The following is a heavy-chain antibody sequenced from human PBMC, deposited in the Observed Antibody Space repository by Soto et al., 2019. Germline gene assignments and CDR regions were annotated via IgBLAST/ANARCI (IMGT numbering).Heavy chain of an antibody. D-gene: IGHD2-21*02. J-gene: IGHJ6*03. CDR2: IYSGGST. Sequence: EVQLVESGGGLVQPGGSLRLSCAASGFTVSSNYMSWVRQAPGKGLEWVSVIYSGGSTYYADSVKGRFTISRHNSKNTLYLQMNSLRAEDTAVYYCARGRAVSGDYTWGVGYYYYYMDVWGKGTTVTVSS. CDR1: GFTVSSNY. CDR3: ARGRAVSGDYTWGVGYYYYYMDV. V-gene: IGHV3-53*04.